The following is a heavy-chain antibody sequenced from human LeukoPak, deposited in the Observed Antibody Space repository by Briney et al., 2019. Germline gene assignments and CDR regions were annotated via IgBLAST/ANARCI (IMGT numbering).Heavy chain of an antibody. Sequence: GGSLKLSCAASGFTLSDSAIHWVRQASGKGLEWVGRIRSKPQSYATAYDESLKGRLTISRDDSKNTAYLQMSSLKIEDTAVYYCTRVGPSTVVDYWGQGTQVTVSS. CDR3: TRVGPSTVVDY. J-gene: IGHJ4*02. D-gene: IGHD1-26*01. V-gene: IGHV3-73*01. CDR2: IRSKPQSYAT. CDR1: GFTLSDSA.